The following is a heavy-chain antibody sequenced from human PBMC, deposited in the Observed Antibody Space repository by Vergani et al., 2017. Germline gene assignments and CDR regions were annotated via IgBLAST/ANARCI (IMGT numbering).Heavy chain of an antibody. D-gene: IGHD3-22*01. CDR2: ISTDASTT. CDR1: GFTFSTYS. J-gene: IGHJ3*02. V-gene: IGHV3-48*01. Sequence: EVQLVESGGGLVQPGGSLRLSCVGSGFTFSTYSMIWVRQAPGQGLEWVSYISTDASTTYYGDSVKGRFTISRDNAKNSLYLQMNSLRAEDTAVYFCAREPLRTYDSSGYYFHDAFDIWGQGTMVTVSS. CDR3: AREPLRTYDSSGYYFHDAFDI.